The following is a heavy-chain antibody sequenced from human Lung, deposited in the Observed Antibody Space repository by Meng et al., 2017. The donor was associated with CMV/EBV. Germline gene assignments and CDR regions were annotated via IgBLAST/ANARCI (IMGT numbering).Heavy chain of an antibody. CDR2: ISSSGSTK. Sequence: GESLKISCAASGFTFSSYTMNWVRQAPGKGLEWVSYISSSGSTKYYADSLRGRFTVSRDNAKNSLFLQMNSLRADDTAVYYCARSFFDSNDPFDYWGQGTVVTVSS. V-gene: IGHV3-48*04. CDR3: ARSFFDSNDPFDY. D-gene: IGHD3-22*01. J-gene: IGHJ4*02. CDR1: GFTFSSYT.